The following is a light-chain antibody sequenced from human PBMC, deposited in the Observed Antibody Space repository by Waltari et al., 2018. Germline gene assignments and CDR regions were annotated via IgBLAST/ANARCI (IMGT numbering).Light chain of an antibody. CDR2: GIF. CDR3: QQYGSSPHT. V-gene: IGKV3-20*01. Sequence: EIVSMQSPGTLSLYPGERATLSCRASQTVTSSSLGWYQQKPGQAPRLLIYGIFNSATGIPDRFSGSGSGTDFTLTISRLEPEDFAVYYCQQYGSSPHTFGQGTKVEIK. CDR1: QTVTSSS. J-gene: IGKJ1*01.